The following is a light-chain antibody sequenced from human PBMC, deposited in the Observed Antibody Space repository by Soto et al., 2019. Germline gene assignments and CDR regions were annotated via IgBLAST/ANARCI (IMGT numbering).Light chain of an antibody. CDR2: DAS. Sequence: EIMLTQSPCTLSLSPGERATLSCRASQSISSYLAWYQQKPGQAPRLLIYDASNRAAGIPARFSGSGSGTDFTLTISSLEPEDFATYYCQQRSNWPRTFGQGTKVDIK. CDR1: QSISSY. CDR3: QQRSNWPRT. J-gene: IGKJ1*01. V-gene: IGKV3-11*01.